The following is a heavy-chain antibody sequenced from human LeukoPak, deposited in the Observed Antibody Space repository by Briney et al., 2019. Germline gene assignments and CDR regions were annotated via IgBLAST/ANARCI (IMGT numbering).Heavy chain of an antibody. V-gene: IGHV1-2*06. D-gene: IGHD3-22*01. J-gene: IGHJ3*02. CDR1: AYTFTGYY. Sequence: ASVKVSCKASAYTFTGYYMHWVRQAPGQGLEWMGRINPNSGGTNYAQKFQGRVTMTRDTSISTAYMELSRLRSDDTAVYYCARGKLVEDYDSSGYSYAFDIWGQGTVVTVSS. CDR2: INPNSGGT. CDR3: ARGKLVEDYDSSGYSYAFDI.